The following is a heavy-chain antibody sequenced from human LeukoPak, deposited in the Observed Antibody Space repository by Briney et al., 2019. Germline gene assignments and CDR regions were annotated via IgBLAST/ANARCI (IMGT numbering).Heavy chain of an antibody. V-gene: IGHV3-53*01. D-gene: IGHD2-21*01. CDR3: ARVGLIRYFDY. CDR1: GFTVSSNY. Sequence: GGSLRLSCAASGFTVSSNYMSWVRQAPGKGLEWVSVIYSGGSTYYADSVKGRFTISRDNSKNTLYLQMNSLRAEDTAVYYCARVGLIRYFDYWGQGTLVTVSS. J-gene: IGHJ4*02. CDR2: IYSGGST.